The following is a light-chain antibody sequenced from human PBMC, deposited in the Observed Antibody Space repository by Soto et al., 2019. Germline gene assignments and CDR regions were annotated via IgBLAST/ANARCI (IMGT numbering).Light chain of an antibody. CDR3: SAWDDNIYGPV. CDR2: RDN. CDR1: SSDIGSNP. J-gene: IGLJ2*01. Sequence: QSVLTQPPSASGTPGQRVAISCSGGSSDIGSNPVNWYLHLPGAAPKLLIYRDNQRPSGVPDRFSGSKSGTSASLTISGLQSEDEADYFCSAWDDNIYGPVFGRGTTLTVL. V-gene: IGLV1-44*01.